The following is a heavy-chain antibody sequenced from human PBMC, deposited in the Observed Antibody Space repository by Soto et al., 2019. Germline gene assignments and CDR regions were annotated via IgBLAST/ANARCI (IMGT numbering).Heavy chain of an antibody. CDR1: GGSISSYY. CDR2: IYYSGST. J-gene: IGHJ6*02. V-gene: IGHV4-59*01. Sequence: SETLSLTCTVSGGSISSYYWSWIRQPPGKGLEWIGYIYYSGSTNYNPSLKSRVTISVDTSKNQFSLKLSSVTAADTAVYYCARDMWQLEGGLSDYYYYGMDVWGQGTTVTVSS. D-gene: IGHD6-13*01. CDR3: ARDMWQLEGGLSDYYYYGMDV.